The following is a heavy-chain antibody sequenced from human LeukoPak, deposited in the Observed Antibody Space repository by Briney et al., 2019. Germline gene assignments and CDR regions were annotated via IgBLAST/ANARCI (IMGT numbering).Heavy chain of an antibody. CDR3: ARPTTSTWELWLGGTHWFDP. Sequence: GGSLRLSCAASGFTVSSNYMSWVRQAPGKGLEWVSVIYSGGSTYYADSVKGRFTISRDNSKNTLYLQMNSLRAEDTAVYYCARPTTSTWELWLGGTHWFDPWGQGTLVTVSS. CDR1: GFTVSSNY. D-gene: IGHD1-26*01. CDR2: IYSGGST. V-gene: IGHV3-53*01. J-gene: IGHJ5*02.